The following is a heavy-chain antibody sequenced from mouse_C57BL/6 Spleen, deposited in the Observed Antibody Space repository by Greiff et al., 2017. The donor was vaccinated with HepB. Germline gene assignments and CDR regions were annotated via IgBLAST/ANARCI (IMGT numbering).Heavy chain of an antibody. V-gene: IGHV1-85*01. CDR2: IYPRDGST. CDR1: GYTFTSYD. Sequence: VMLVESGPELVKPGASVKLSCKASGYTFTSYDINWVKQRPGQGLEWIGWIYPRDGSTKYNEKFKGKATLTVDTSSSTAYMELHSLTSEDSAVYFCARRASYYGSTYYAMDYWGQGTSVTVSS. J-gene: IGHJ4*01. D-gene: IGHD1-1*01. CDR3: ARRASYYGSTYYAMDY.